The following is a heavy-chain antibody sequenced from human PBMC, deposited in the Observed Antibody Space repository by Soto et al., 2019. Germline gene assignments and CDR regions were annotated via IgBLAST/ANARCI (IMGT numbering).Heavy chain of an antibody. D-gene: IGHD3-3*01. V-gene: IGHV3-23*01. CDR2: ISGSGFST. CDR3: AKGPYYDPTDYMDV. Sequence: GGSLRLSCAASGFTFISYAMTWVRQAPGKGLEWVSVISGSGFSTKYADSVKGRFTISRDNSKNTLYLQMNSLRAEDTAVYYCAKGPYYDPTDYMDVWGKGTTVTVSS. CDR1: GFTFISYA. J-gene: IGHJ6*03.